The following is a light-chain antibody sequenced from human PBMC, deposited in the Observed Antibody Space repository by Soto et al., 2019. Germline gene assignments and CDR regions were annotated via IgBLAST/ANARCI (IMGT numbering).Light chain of an antibody. Sequence: DIQVTQSPSSVSASVGDRVTITCRATRDISRWLAWYQQKPGKAPKLVIYAASNLQSGVPSRFSGSGSGTDFTLTINSLQPDDFATYYCQQSNSFPYTCGQGTKLEI. J-gene: IGKJ2*01. CDR2: AAS. V-gene: IGKV1-12*01. CDR3: QQSNSFPYT. CDR1: RDISRW.